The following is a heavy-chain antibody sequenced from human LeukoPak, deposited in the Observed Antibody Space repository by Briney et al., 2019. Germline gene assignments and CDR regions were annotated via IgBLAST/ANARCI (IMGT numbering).Heavy chain of an antibody. V-gene: IGHV1-2*02. Sequence: PSVKVSCKSSGYTFTVYYMHWVRQAPAQGLEWMGWFHPNSGGTNYTQKFQGRVPMTRDTSISTGYLEMSRLRSDDTSVYYCARDIAVVMAPFARFDPWGPGTLVTVSS. CDR3: ARDIAVVMAPFARFDP. CDR2: FHPNSGGT. D-gene: IGHD3-22*01. J-gene: IGHJ5*02. CDR1: GYTFTVYY.